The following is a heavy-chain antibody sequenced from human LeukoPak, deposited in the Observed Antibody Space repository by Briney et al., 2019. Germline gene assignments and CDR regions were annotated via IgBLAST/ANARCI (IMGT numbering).Heavy chain of an antibody. Sequence: GGSLRLSCAASGFTFSSYGMSWVRQAPGKGLEWVSAISGSGGSTYYADSVKGRFTISRDNSKNTLYLQMNGLRAEDTAVYYCAKEEAYSSSWAPPSYFDYWGQGTLVTVSS. CDR3: AKEEAYSSSWAPPSYFDY. CDR2: ISGSGGST. CDR1: GFTFSSYG. V-gene: IGHV3-23*01. J-gene: IGHJ4*02. D-gene: IGHD6-13*01.